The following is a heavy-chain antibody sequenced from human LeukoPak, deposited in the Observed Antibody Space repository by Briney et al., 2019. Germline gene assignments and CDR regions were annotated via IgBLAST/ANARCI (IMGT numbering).Heavy chain of an antibody. Sequence: GGSLRLSCAASGFTFSDYYMSWIRQAPGKGLEWVSYISSSGSTIYYADSVRGRFTISRDNAKNSLYLQMNSLRAEDTAVYYCARFGITGTTIAFVYWGQGTLVTVSS. V-gene: IGHV3-11*01. CDR2: ISSSGSTI. J-gene: IGHJ4*02. D-gene: IGHD1-20*01. CDR1: GFTFSDYY. CDR3: ARFGITGTTIAFVY.